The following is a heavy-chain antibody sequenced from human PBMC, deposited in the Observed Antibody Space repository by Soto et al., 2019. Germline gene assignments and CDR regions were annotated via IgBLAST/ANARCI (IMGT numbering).Heavy chain of an antibody. CDR1: GFTFSSYG. J-gene: IGHJ6*02. V-gene: IGHV3-30*03. CDR3: ARRGMVSANYYYYGMDV. CDR2: ISYDVSNK. D-gene: IGHD2-8*01. Sequence: GGSLRLSCAASGFTFSSYGMHWVRQAPGKGLEWVAVISYDVSNKYYADSVKGRFTISRDNSKNTLYLQMNSLRAEDTAVYYCARRGMVSANYYYYGMDVWGQGTTVTVSS.